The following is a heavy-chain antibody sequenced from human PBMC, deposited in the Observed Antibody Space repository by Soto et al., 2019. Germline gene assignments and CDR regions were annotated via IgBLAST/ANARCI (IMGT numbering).Heavy chain of an antibody. D-gene: IGHD2-15*01. Sequence: PGQSLKISCKGSGYSFTGYWIGWVRQMPGKGREWMGFIYPAHSDTRYSPCFQGQVTISADKSISTAYLQWSSLKASDTAMYYCARHPRYCSGGSCYTYYYYGMDAWGQGTMVTVSS. CDR3: ARHPRYCSGGSCYTYYYYGMDA. CDR2: IYPAHSDT. V-gene: IGHV5-51*01. CDR1: GYSFTGYW. J-gene: IGHJ6*02.